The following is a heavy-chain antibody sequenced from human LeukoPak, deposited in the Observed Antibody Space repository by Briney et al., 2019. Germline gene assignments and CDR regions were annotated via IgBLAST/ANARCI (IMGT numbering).Heavy chain of an antibody. CDR3: ARVGYSYGSYYFDY. J-gene: IGHJ4*02. D-gene: IGHD5-18*01. V-gene: IGHV1-8*03. CDR1: GYTFTSYD. CDR2: MNPNSGNT. Sequence: ASVKLSCKASGYTFTSYDINWVRHATGQGLEWMGWMNPNSGNTGYAQKFQGRVTITRNTSISTAYMELSSVRSEDTAAYYCARVGYSYGSYYFDYWGQGTLVTVSS.